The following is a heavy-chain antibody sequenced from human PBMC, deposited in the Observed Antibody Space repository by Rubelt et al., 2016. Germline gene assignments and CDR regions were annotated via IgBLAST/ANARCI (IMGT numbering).Heavy chain of an antibody. V-gene: IGHV4-34*01. CDR3: ARQNILAPFWSGYYYYYYGMDV. Sequence: QVQLQQWGAGLLKPSETLSLTCAVYGGSFSGYYWSWTRQPPGKGLEWIGEINHSGSTNYNPSLKCGVTISVETSKNQFSLKLSSGTAADTAVYYCARQNILAPFWSGYYYYYYGMDVWGQGTTVTVSS. CDR2: INHSGST. CDR1: GGSFSGYY. J-gene: IGHJ6*02. D-gene: IGHD3-3*01.